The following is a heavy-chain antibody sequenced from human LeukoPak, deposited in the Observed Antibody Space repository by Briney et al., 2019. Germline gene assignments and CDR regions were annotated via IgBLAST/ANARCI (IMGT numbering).Heavy chain of an antibody. Sequence: PSETLSLTCTVSGGYISSDNYSWSWIRQFPGKGLEWIGYIYYSGDTYYNPPLKSRVTMSVDTSKNHFSLNLNSVTAADTAIYYCARLYGSGRNYLDYWGQGTLVTVSS. D-gene: IGHD3-10*01. CDR3: ARLYGSGRNYLDY. V-gene: IGHV4-31*03. J-gene: IGHJ4*02. CDR1: GGYISSDNYS. CDR2: IYYSGDT.